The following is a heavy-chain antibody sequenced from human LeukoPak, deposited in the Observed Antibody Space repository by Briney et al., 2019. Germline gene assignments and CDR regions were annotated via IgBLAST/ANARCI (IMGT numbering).Heavy chain of an antibody. CDR3: ARAKRETSTRPWTSGMDV. CDR1: GFTLSDYD. D-gene: IGHD3/OR15-3a*01. J-gene: IGHJ6*02. CDR2: LGSAGDK. Sequence: SGGSLRLSCAASGFTLSDYDIHWVRQAIGKGLDWVSGLGSAGDKYHAGSERGRFTISREDAENFVYLQMNGLRPEDTAIYYCARAKRETSTRPWTSGMDVWGQGTTVTVSS. V-gene: IGHV3-13*01.